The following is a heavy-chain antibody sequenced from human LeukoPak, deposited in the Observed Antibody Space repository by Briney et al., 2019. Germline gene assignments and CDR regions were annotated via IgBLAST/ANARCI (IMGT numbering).Heavy chain of an antibody. V-gene: IGHV3-23*01. CDR1: GFTFSSYP. Sequence: GGSLRLSCAASGFTFSSYPMSWVRQAPGKGLEWVSAISGRGGNTYYADSVKGRFTISRDNSKNTLYLQMNSLRAEDTAVYYCAKESYSGSYGAFDIWGQGTMVTVSS. CDR3: AKESYSGSYGAFDI. J-gene: IGHJ3*02. CDR2: ISGRGGNT. D-gene: IGHD1-26*01.